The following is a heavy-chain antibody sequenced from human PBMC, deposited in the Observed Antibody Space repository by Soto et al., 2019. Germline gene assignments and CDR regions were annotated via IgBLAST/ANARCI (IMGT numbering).Heavy chain of an antibody. D-gene: IGHD2-21*02. J-gene: IGHJ4*02. Sequence: GGSLRLSCAASGFTFSSYAMSWVRQAPGKGLEWVSAISGSGGSTYYADSVKGRFTISRDNSKNTLYLQMNSLRAEDTAVYYCAKDTTYCGGDCKPVLDYWGQGTLVTVSS. CDR2: ISGSGGST. CDR1: GFTFSSYA. CDR3: AKDTTYCGGDCKPVLDY. V-gene: IGHV3-23*01.